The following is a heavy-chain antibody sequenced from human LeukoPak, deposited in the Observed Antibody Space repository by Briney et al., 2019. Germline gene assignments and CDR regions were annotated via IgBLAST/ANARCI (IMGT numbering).Heavy chain of an antibody. V-gene: IGHV1-69*13. J-gene: IGHJ4*02. Sequence: SVKVSCKASGYTFTSYGISWVRQAPGQGLEWMGGIIPVFGTANYAQKFQGRVTITADESTRTAYMELSSLRSEDTAVYYCARTLDYGGNSASGYWGQGTLVTVSS. CDR3: ARTLDYGGNSASGY. CDR2: IIPVFGTA. CDR1: GYTFTSYG. D-gene: IGHD4-23*01.